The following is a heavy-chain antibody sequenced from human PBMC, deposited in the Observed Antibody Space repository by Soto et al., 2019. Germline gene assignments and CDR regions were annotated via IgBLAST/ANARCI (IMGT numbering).Heavy chain of an antibody. CDR2: ISSSSSYI. V-gene: IGHV3-21*01. CDR1: GFTFSSYS. Sequence: GGSLRLSCAASGFTFSSYSMNWVRQAPGKGLEWVSSISSSSSYIYYADSVKGRFTISRDNAKNSLYLQMNSLRAEDTAGDYCARDWTTVTTSEYYYMDVWGKGTTVTVSS. D-gene: IGHD4-17*01. J-gene: IGHJ6*03. CDR3: ARDWTTVTTSEYYYMDV.